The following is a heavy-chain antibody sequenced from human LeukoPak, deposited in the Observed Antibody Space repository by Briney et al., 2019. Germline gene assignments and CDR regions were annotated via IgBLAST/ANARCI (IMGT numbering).Heavy chain of an antibody. J-gene: IGHJ3*02. CDR3: ARLTPYYDFWSGYYHDAFDI. D-gene: IGHD3-3*01. V-gene: IGHV4-34*01. Sequence: SETLSLTCAVYGGSFSGYYWSWIRQPPGKGLEWIAEINHSGSTNYNPSLKSRVTISVDTSKNQFSLKLSSVTAADTAVYYCARLTPYYDFWSGYYHDAFDIWGQGTMVTVSS. CDR1: GGSFSGYY. CDR2: INHSGST.